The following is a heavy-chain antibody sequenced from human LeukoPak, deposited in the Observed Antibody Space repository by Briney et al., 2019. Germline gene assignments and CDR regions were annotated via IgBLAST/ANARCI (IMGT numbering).Heavy chain of an antibody. V-gene: IGHV1-46*01. Sequence: GASVTVFCTASGYTFTSYHMHWVRQAPGQGLEWMGIINPSGGSTSYAQKFQGRVTMTRDTSTSTVYMELSSLRSEDTAVYYCARDTSPIAARPNWFDPWGQGTLVTVSS. J-gene: IGHJ5*02. CDR3: ARDTSPIAARPNWFDP. CDR1: GYTFTSYH. D-gene: IGHD6-6*01. CDR2: INPSGGST.